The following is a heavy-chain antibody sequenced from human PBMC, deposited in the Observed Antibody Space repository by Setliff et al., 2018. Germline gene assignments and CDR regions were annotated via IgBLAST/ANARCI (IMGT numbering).Heavy chain of an antibody. CDR3: AFSSLSLCSGGNCPNVFDV. Sequence: ASVKVSCKASANTFIAYYIHWVRQAPGQGLEWMGWISPYNGHTNSAQKLQGRVTMTTDTSTNTAYMELRSLRSDDTAMYFCAFSSLSLCSGGNCPNVFDVWGQGTMVTVSS. CDR1: ANTFIAYY. D-gene: IGHD2-15*01. J-gene: IGHJ3*01. CDR2: ISPYNGHT. V-gene: IGHV1-18*01.